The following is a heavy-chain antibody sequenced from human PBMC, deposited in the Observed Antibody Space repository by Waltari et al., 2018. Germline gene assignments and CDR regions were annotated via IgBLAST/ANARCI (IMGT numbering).Heavy chain of an antibody. CDR2: INHSGST. CDR3: ARGLRWRKLDY. J-gene: IGHJ4*02. Sequence: QVQLQQWGAGLLKPSETLSLPCAVYGGSFSGYYWSWIRQPPGKGLEWIGEINHSGSTNYNPSLKSRVTISVDTSKNQFSLKLSSVTAADTAVYYCARGLRWRKLDYWGQGTLVTVSS. CDR1: GGSFSGYY. V-gene: IGHV4-34*01. D-gene: IGHD4-17*01.